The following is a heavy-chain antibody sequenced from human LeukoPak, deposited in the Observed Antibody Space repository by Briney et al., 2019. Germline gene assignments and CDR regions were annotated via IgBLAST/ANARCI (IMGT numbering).Heavy chain of an antibody. CDR2: MNPNSGNT. CDR3: ARGPHSGYDYGYYYYYMDV. J-gene: IGHJ6*03. Sequence: ASVKVSCKASGYTFTSYDINWVRQATGQGLEWMGWMNPNSGNTCYAQKFQGRVTMTRNTSISTAYMEMSSLRSETTAVYYCARGPHSGYDYGYYYYYMDVWGKGTTVTVSS. CDR1: GYTFTSYD. D-gene: IGHD5-12*01. V-gene: IGHV1-8*01.